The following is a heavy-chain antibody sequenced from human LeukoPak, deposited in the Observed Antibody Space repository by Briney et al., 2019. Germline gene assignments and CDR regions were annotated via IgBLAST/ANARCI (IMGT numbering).Heavy chain of an antibody. CDR3: ARDAYSSSWPDYYYYYMDV. V-gene: IGHV3-66*01. D-gene: IGHD6-13*01. Sequence: GGSLRLSCAASGFTVSSNYMTWVRQAPGKGLEWVSVIYSGGSAYYADSVKGRFTISRDNSKNTLYLQMNSLRAEDTAVYYCARDAYSSSWPDYYYYYMDVWGKGTTVTVSS. J-gene: IGHJ6*03. CDR2: IYSGGSA. CDR1: GFTVSSNY.